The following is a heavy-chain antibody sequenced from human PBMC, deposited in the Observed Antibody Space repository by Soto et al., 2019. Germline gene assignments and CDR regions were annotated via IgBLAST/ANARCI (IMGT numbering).Heavy chain of an antibody. J-gene: IGHJ4*02. CDR1: GGSISSGDYY. CDR2: IYYSGST. D-gene: IGHD1-26*01. Sequence: SETLSLTCTVSGGSISSGDYYWSWIRQPPGKGLEWIGYIYYSGSTYYNPSLKSRVTISVDTSKNQFSLKLSSVTAADTAVYYCARQLLGGATYYFDYWGQGTLVTVSS. V-gene: IGHV4-30-4*01. CDR3: ARQLLGGATYYFDY.